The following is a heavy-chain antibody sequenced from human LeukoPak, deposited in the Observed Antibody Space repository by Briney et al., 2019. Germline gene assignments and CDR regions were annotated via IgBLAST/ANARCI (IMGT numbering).Heavy chain of an antibody. V-gene: IGHV3-13*01. Sequence: GSLRLSCAGSGFSFSSYDMLWVRQSTGKGLEWFSAIGSGGDTYYAGSVKGRFTISRESAKNSFYLQMNSLSAGDTAVYFCARAVAGTDEIDSWGQGTLVTVSS. CDR3: ARAVAGTDEIDS. CDR1: GFSFSSYD. J-gene: IGHJ4*02. D-gene: IGHD6-19*01. CDR2: IGSGGDT.